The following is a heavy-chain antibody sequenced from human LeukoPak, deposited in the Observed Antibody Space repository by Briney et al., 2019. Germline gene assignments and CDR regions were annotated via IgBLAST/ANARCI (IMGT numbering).Heavy chain of an antibody. J-gene: IGHJ5*02. D-gene: IGHD3-10*01. V-gene: IGHV4-34*01. CDR2: INHSGST. CDR1: VGSFSGYY. CDR3: ARIYGSGSYYRGWFDP. Sequence: KPSETLSLTSAVYVGSFSGYYWSWIPQPPGKGLEWIGGINHSGSTNYNPSLKSRVTISVDTSKNQFSLKLSSVTAADTAVYDCARIYGSGSYYRGWFDPWGQGTLVTVSS.